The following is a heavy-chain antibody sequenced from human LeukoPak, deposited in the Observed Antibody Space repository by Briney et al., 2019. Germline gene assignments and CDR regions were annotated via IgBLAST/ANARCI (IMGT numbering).Heavy chain of an antibody. CDR2: ISAYNGNT. CDR1: GYTFTSYG. Sequence: GASVKVSCKASGYTFTSYGISWVRQAPGQGLEWMGWISAYNGNTNYAQKLQGRVTMTRDMSTSTVYMELSSLRSEDTAVYYCARGSIAVAGNLDPWGQGTLVTVSS. CDR3: ARGSIAVAGNLDP. V-gene: IGHV1-18*01. J-gene: IGHJ5*02. D-gene: IGHD6-19*01.